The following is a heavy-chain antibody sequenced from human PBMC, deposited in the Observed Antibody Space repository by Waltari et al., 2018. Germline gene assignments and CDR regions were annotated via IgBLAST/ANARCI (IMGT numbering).Heavy chain of an antibody. Sequence: EVQLLESGGGLVQPGGSLRLSCAASGFTFSSYAMSWVRQAPGKGLEGVSAMRGSGGSTYYADSVKGRFTISRDNSKNTLYLQMNSLRAEDTAVYYCAKDAYYYDSSGYYYFDYWGQGTLVTVSS. CDR3: AKDAYYYDSSGYYYFDY. V-gene: IGHV3-23*01. CDR2: MRGSGGST. CDR1: GFTFSSYA. D-gene: IGHD3-22*01. J-gene: IGHJ4*02.